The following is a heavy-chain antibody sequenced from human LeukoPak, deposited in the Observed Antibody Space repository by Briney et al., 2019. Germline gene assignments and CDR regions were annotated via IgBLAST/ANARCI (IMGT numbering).Heavy chain of an antibody. Sequence: SETLSLTCAVYGDSFNSYYLSWIRQPPGKGLEWIGEINHSGITNYNPSLKSRVTISVDTSTNHFFLRLSPVTAADTAVYYCARERDSNNYDNWLDPWGQGILVTVSS. CDR1: GDSFNSYY. D-gene: IGHD4-11*01. CDR2: INHSGIT. J-gene: IGHJ5*02. V-gene: IGHV4-34*01. CDR3: ARERDSNNYDNWLDP.